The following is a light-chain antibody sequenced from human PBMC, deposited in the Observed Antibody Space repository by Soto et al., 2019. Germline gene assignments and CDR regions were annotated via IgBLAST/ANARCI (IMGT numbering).Light chain of an antibody. Sequence: EIVLTQSLGPLSLSPGERATLSCRASERLSSVYLAWYQQRPGQPPRLLIYGASNRATGIPDRFSGSGSGPDFAHIINRLEPEDVAIYYCQKYGGSPRITFGQGTRLEIK. CDR2: GAS. CDR3: QKYGGSPRIT. J-gene: IGKJ5*01. CDR1: ERLSSVY. V-gene: IGKV3-20*01.